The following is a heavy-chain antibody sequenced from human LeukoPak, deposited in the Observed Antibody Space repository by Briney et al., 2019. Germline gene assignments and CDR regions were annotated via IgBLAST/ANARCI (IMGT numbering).Heavy chain of an antibody. CDR1: GGSISSSNW. Sequence: SGTLSLTCAVSGGSISSSNWWSWVRQPPGKGLEWIGYIYYSGSTNYNPSLKSRVTMSLDTSKNQFSLKLSSVTAADTAVYHCARAAYDSNGYTANHDYWGQGTLVTVSS. D-gene: IGHD3-22*01. CDR2: IYYSGST. CDR3: ARAAYDSNGYTANHDY. J-gene: IGHJ4*02. V-gene: IGHV4-4*02.